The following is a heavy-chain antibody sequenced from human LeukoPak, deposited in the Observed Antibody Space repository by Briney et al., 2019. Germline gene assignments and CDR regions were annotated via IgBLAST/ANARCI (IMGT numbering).Heavy chain of an antibody. J-gene: IGHJ4*02. CDR1: GFTFSSYS. V-gene: IGHV3-21*01. CDR2: ISSSSYI. CDR3: AKGKTGIAGYFDY. Sequence: PGGSLRLSCAASGFTFSSYSMNWVRQAPGKGLEWVSSISSSSYIYYADSVKGRFTISRDKSKNTLYLQMNNLRAEDTAVYYRAKGKTGIAGYFDYWGQGTLVTVSS. D-gene: IGHD6-13*01.